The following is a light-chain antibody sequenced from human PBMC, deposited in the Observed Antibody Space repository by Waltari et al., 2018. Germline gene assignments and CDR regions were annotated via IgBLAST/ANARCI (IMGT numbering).Light chain of an antibody. CDR2: GVN. CDR3: SSYTTSGTLV. Sequence: QSAPTQPASVSGSPGQSITISCTGTSSDIGGYDFVSWHQQSPGKAPKVMIYGVNNRPSGVSNRCSGSKSGNTASLIISGLQADDEADYYCSSYTTSGTLVFGTGTKVTVL. CDR1: SSDIGGYDF. J-gene: IGLJ1*01. V-gene: IGLV2-14*01.